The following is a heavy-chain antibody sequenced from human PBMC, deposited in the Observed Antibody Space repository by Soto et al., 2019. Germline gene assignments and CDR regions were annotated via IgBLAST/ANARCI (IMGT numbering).Heavy chain of an antibody. D-gene: IGHD3-3*01. Sequence: PGGSLRLSCAASGFTFSSYGMHWVRQAPGKGLEWVAVISYDGSNKYYADSVKGRFTISRDNSKNTLYLQMNSLRAEDTAVYYCAKAGGYDFYGMDVWGQGTTVTVSS. CDR2: ISYDGSNK. V-gene: IGHV3-30*18. CDR1: GFTFSSYG. CDR3: AKAGGYDFYGMDV. J-gene: IGHJ6*02.